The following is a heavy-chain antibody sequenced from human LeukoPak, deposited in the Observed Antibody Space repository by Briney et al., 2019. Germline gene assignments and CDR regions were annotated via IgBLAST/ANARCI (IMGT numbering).Heavy chain of an antibody. CDR1: GFTFSSYS. J-gene: IGHJ3*02. D-gene: IGHD2/OR15-2a*01. Sequence: GGSLRLSCAASGFTFSSYSMNWVRQAPGKGLEWVGFIRDKAYGGTTEYAASVKGRFSISRDASKSVSYLQMNNLETEDTAVYYCTRDRVISTTFFPDAFDIWGQGTMVTVSS. CDR2: IRDKAYGGTT. CDR3: TRDRVISTTFFPDAFDI. V-gene: IGHV3-49*04.